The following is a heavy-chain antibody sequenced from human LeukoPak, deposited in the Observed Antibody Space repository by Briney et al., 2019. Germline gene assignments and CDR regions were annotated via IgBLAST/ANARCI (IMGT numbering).Heavy chain of an antibody. J-gene: IGHJ2*01. V-gene: IGHV3-21*01. CDR3: AKIGVSGHWYFDL. D-gene: IGHD5/OR15-5a*01. CDR2: ISSSGSHI. Sequence: GGSLRLSCTASESTFSSFPMSWVRQAPGRGLAWISSISSSGSHIYYADSLKGRFTVSRDNAKNSLYVQMNSLRAEDTAVYYCAKIGVSGHWYFDLWGRGTLVTVSS. CDR1: ESTFSSFP.